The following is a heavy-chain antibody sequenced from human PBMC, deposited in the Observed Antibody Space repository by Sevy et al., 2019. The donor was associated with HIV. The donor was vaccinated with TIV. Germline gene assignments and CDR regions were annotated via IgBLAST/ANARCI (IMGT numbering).Heavy chain of an antibody. J-gene: IGHJ4*02. D-gene: IGHD1-7*01. V-gene: IGHV1-2*02. CDR2: INPNSGGT. Sequence: ASVKVSCKASGYTFTGYYMHWVRQAPGQGLEWMGWINPNSGGTNYAQKFQGRVTMTRDTSISTAYMELSRLRSDDTAVYYCARVGLELRGFDYWGQRTLVTVSS. CDR3: ARVGLELRGFDY. CDR1: GYTFTGYY.